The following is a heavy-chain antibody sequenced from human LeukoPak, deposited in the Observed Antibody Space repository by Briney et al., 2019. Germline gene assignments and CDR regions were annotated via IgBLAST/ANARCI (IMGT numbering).Heavy chain of an antibody. V-gene: IGHV3-74*01. CDR3: ARSPYSSSSSV. Sequence: GVSLRLSCAASGFTFSSYWMHWVRQAPGKGLVWVSRINSDGSSTTYTDSVKGRFTISRDNAKNSLYLQINSLRAEDTAVYYCARSPYSSSSSVWGQGTMVTVSS. J-gene: IGHJ3*01. CDR2: INSDGSST. D-gene: IGHD6-6*01. CDR1: GFTFSSYW.